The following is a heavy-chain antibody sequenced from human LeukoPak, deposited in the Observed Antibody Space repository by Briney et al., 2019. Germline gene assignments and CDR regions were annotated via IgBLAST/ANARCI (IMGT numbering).Heavy chain of an antibody. Sequence: TGGSLRLSCAASGFTFSSYGMHWVRQAPGKGLEWVAVIWYDGSNKYYADSVKGRFTISRDNSKNTLYLQMNSLRAEDTAVYYCAGTCLKYCSSTSWFDPWGQGTLVTVSS. CDR3: AGTCLKYCSSTSWFDP. V-gene: IGHV3-33*01. CDR2: IWYDGSNK. J-gene: IGHJ5*02. CDR1: GFTFSSYG. D-gene: IGHD2-2*01.